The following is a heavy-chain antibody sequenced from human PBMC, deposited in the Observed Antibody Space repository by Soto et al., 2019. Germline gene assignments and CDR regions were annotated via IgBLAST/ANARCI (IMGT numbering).Heavy chain of an antibody. D-gene: IGHD2-15*01. V-gene: IGHV3-74*01. CDR3: ATDAAVCSGNSCLTGFDC. CDR2: VNRDGTVT. J-gene: IGHJ4*01. Sequence: EVQLVESGGGLVQPGGSLRLSCAASGFTLGSYWMHWVRQAPGKGLVWISSVNRDGTVTHYEDSVKGRITISRDNAQSTIFLQMNTLRAEDTAVYYCATDAAVCSGNSCLTGFDCWGPGTLVIVSS. CDR1: GFTLGSYW.